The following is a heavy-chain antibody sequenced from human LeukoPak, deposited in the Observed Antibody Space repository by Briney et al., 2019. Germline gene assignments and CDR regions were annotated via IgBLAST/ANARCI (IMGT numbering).Heavy chain of an antibody. D-gene: IGHD6-19*01. CDR3: ARDLRGQWLVPENNWFDP. CDR2: IYYSGST. CDR1: GGSISSYY. V-gene: IGHV4-59*01. Sequence: PSETLSLTCTVSGGSISSYYWSWIRQPPGKELEWIGYIYYSGSTNYNPSLKSRVTISVDTSKNQISLKLSSVTAADTAVYYCARDLRGQWLVPENNWFDPWGQGTLVTVSS. J-gene: IGHJ5*02.